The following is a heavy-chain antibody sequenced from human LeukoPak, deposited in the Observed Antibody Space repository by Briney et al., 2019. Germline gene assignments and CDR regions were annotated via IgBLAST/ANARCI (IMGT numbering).Heavy chain of an antibody. CDR3: ARGAYDSSGTHELSY. CDR1: GGSIGTDH. Sequence: SETLSLTCTVSGGSIGTDHWSWIRQPPGKGLDWIGYAYYSGSTNYNPSLKSRVTISVDTSKNQFSLKLSSVTAADTAVYYCARGAYDSSGTHELSYWGQGTLVTVSS. CDR2: AYYSGST. V-gene: IGHV4-59*01. J-gene: IGHJ4*02. D-gene: IGHD3-22*01.